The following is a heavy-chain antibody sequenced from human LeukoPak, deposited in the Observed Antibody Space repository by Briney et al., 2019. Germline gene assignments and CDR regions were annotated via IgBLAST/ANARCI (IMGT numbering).Heavy chain of an antibody. V-gene: IGHV4-59*01. D-gene: IGHD1-1*01. CDR2: IFYSGST. CDR1: IDSISSYY. Sequence: PSETLSLTCTVSIDSISSYYWSWIRQLPGKGLEWVGYIFYSGSTNYNPSLKSRVTISVDTSKNQLSLKLNSVTAADTAVYYCAGSYNWSDDFDYWGPGTLVTVSS. CDR3: AGSYNWSDDFDY. J-gene: IGHJ4*02.